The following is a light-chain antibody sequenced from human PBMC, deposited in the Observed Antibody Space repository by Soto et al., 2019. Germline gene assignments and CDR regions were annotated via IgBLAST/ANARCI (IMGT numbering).Light chain of an antibody. J-gene: IGKJ2*01. Sequence: XSVSPGERATLSCRASQSVSSKLAWYQQKPGQAPRLLIXGASTRATGVPARFSGSGSGTEFTLTISSLQSEDFAVYYCQQYNNWPPYTFGQGTKLEIK. V-gene: IGKV3-15*01. CDR2: GAS. CDR3: QQYNNWPPYT. CDR1: QSVSSK.